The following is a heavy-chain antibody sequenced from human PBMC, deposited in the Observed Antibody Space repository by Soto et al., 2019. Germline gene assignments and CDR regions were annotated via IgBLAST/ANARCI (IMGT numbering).Heavy chain of an antibody. CDR2: IDWDDDK. J-gene: IGHJ4*02. V-gene: IGHV2-70*01. Sequence: YGATLMNPTQTLTLICTFSGFSLSTSGMCVGLIRQPPGKALEWLALIDWDDDKYYSTSLKTRLTIPQDTSKNQVVLTVTNMNSVEIATFNGARTPSIAGRAYDHWGEGT. D-gene: IGHD6-6*01. CDR1: GFSLSTSGMC. CDR3: ARTPSIAGRAYDH.